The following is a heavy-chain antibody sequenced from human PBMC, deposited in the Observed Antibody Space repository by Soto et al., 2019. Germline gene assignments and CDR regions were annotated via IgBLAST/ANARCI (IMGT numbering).Heavy chain of an antibody. D-gene: IGHD3-22*01. J-gene: IGHJ4*02. V-gene: IGHV1-58*01. CDR2: IVVGSGNT. CDR1: GFTFTSSA. CDR3: AADRSFYYDSSGYYFDY. Sequence: ASVKVSCKASGFTFTSSAVQWVRQARGQRLEWIGWIVVGSGNTNYAQKFQERVTITRDMSTSTAYMELSSLRSEDTAVYYCAADRSFYYDSSGYYFDYWGQGTLVTVSS.